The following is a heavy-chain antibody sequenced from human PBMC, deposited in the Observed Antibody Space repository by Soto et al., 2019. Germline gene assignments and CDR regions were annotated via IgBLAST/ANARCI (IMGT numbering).Heavy chain of an antibody. V-gene: IGHV3-74*01. CDR3: GCHLIYH. CDR1: GFTLSSYW. J-gene: IGHJ4*02. Sequence: EEQLVLSGGCLVQPGGSLRLSCAASGFTLSSYWMHWVRQAPGKGLEWVSRISNDERTISYADSVKGRFTISRDNAKNTVYLQMNNLRAEDTAMYYCGCHLIYHWGQGTLGSVSS. D-gene: IGHD2-8*01. CDR2: ISNDERTI.